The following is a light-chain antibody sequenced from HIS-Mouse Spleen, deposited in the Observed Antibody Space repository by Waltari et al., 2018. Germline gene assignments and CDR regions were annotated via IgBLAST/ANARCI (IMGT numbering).Light chain of an antibody. V-gene: IGLV2-23*01. CDR1: RSDVGRYNP. J-gene: IGLJ3*02. CDR2: EGS. CDR3: CSYAGSWV. Sequence: QPALTQPASVSGAPGQSITISCTGTRSDVGRYNPCPRYPQHPGKAPKRMIYEGSTRPSGVSNRFSGSKSGNTASLTISGLQAEDEADYYCCSYAGSWVFGGGTKLTVL.